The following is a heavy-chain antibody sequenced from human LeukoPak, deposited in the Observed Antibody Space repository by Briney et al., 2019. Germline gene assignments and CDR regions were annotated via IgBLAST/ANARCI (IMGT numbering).Heavy chain of an antibody. CDR1: GYTFTSYD. J-gene: IGHJ4*02. CDR3: ARGQARGVVVVVAATTPLFDY. CDR2: MNPNSGNT. D-gene: IGHD2-15*01. Sequence: ASVKASCKASGYTFTSYDINWVRQATGQGLEWMGWMNPNSGNTGYAQKFQGRVTITRNTSISTAYMELSSLRSEDTAVYYCARGQARGVVVVVAATTPLFDYWGQGTLVTVSS. V-gene: IGHV1-8*03.